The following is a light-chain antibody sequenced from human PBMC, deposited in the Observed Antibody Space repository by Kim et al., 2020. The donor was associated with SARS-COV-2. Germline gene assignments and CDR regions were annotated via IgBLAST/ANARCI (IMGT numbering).Light chain of an antibody. CDR2: RNN. CDR1: SNNVGYEG. V-gene: IGLV10-54*01. CDR3: SAWDRSLKGWV. J-gene: IGLJ3*02. Sequence: RPTATITCTGNSNNVGYEGAAWLQHHQGHPPKLLLYRNNDRPSGISERLSASRSGNTASLTITGLQPEDEADYYCSAWDRSLKGWVFGGGTQLTVL.